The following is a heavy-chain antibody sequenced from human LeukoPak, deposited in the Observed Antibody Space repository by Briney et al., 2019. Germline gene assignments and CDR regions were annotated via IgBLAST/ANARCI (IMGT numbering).Heavy chain of an antibody. CDR3: ARTDMTTVVTPWYFDL. V-gene: IGHV4-38-2*01. CDR1: GYSISSGYY. J-gene: IGHJ2*01. D-gene: IGHD4-23*01. CDR2: IYHSGST. Sequence: SETLSLTCAVSGYSISSGYYWGWIRQPPGKGLEWIGSIYHSGSTYYNPSLKSRVTILVDTSKNQFSLKLSSVTAADTAVYYCARTDMTTVVTPWYFDLWGRGTLVTVSS.